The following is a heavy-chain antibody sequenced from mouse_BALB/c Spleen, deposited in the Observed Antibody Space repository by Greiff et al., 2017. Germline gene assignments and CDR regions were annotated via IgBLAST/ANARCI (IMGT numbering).Heavy chain of an antibody. D-gene: IGHD2-10*02. CDR1: GYTFTSYY. CDR3: TRKYGNSYYYAMDY. Sequence: QVQLQQSGAELVKPGASVKLSCKASGYTFTSYYMYWVKQRPGQGLEWIGEINPSNGGTNFNEKFKSKATLTVDKSSSTAYMQLSSLTSEDSAVYYCTRKYGNSYYYAMDYWGQGTSVTVSS. V-gene: IGHV1S81*02. CDR2: INPSNGGT. J-gene: IGHJ4*01.